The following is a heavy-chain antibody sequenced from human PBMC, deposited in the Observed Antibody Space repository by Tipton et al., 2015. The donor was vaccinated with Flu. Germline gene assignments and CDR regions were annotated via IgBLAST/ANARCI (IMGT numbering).Heavy chain of an antibody. CDR1: GFTFSSHE. CDR3: ARQRSISPWNPLDYFDY. D-gene: IGHD1-1*01. J-gene: IGHJ4*02. CDR2: IGNSGSTV. V-gene: IGHV3-48*03. Sequence: SLRLSCAASGFTFSSHEMNWVRQAPGKGLEWVSYIGNSGSTVYYADSVKGRFTISRDNAKNSLYLQMNSLRAEDTAVYYCARQRSISPWNPLDYFDYWGQGTLVTVSS.